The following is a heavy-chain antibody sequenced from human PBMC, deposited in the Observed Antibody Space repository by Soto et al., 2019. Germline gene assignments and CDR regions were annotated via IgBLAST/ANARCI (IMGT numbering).Heavy chain of an antibody. J-gene: IGHJ4*02. V-gene: IGHV3-33*01. CDR1: GFTFSSYG. CDR2: IWYDGSNK. Sequence: QVQLVESGGGVVQPGRSLRLSCAASGFTFSSYGMHWVRQAPGKGLEWVAVIWYDGSNKYYADSVKGRFTISRDNSKNTLYLQMNSLRAEDTAVYYCARERGRYCSSTSCYNVDYWGQGTLVTVSS. CDR3: ARERGRYCSSTSCYNVDY. D-gene: IGHD2-2*02.